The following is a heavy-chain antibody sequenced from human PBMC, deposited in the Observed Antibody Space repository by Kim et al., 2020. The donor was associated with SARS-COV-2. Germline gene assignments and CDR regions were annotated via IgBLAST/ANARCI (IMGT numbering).Heavy chain of an antibody. V-gene: IGHV3-23*01. J-gene: IGHJ4*02. CDR3: ANEWQSGRPFDY. Sequence: YADSVQGRFTVSRDNSKNTLFLQMNSLRAEDTAVYSCANEWQSGRPFDYWGQGTLVTVSS. D-gene: IGHD2-15*01.